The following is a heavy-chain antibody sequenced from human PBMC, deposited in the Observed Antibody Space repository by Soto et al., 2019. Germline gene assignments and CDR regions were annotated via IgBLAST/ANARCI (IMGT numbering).Heavy chain of an antibody. CDR3: AKGSYCSSTSCYVMGPGKEVIY. J-gene: IGHJ4*02. V-gene: IGHV3-23*01. Sequence: GGSLRLSCAASGFTFSSYAMSWVRQAPGKGLEWVSAISGSGGSTYYADSVKGRFTISRDNSKNTLYLQMNSLRAEDTAVYYCAKGSYCSSTSCYVMGPGKEVIYWGQGTLVTVSS. CDR2: ISGSGGST. CDR1: GFTFSSYA. D-gene: IGHD2-2*01.